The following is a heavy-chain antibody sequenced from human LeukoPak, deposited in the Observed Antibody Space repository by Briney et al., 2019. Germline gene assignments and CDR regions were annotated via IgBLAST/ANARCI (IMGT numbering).Heavy chain of an antibody. V-gene: IGHV1-2*02. D-gene: IGHD5-24*01. CDR2: INPDSGGT. CDR3: ARDGKWRDGYNSAVAY. J-gene: IGHJ4*02. Sequence: GASVKVSCKASGYTFPDAYVHWVRQAPGQGLEWMGWINPDSGGTNYAQKFQGRVTMTRDTSISTAYMELSRLTSDDTAVYYCARDGKWRDGYNSAVAYWGQGTLVTVSS. CDR1: GYTFPDAY.